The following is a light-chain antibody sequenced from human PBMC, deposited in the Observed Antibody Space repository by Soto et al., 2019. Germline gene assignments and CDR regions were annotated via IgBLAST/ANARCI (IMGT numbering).Light chain of an antibody. CDR3: QQRSIWLT. Sequence: EIVLTQSPPTLSLSPGERATLSCRASQSVSNFLAWYQQKPGQAPRLLIHDASTRAAGIPARFSGSGSGTDFTLTINSLEPEDVALYYCQQRSIWLTFGGGTKVEIE. CDR1: QSVSNF. CDR2: DAS. J-gene: IGKJ4*01. V-gene: IGKV3-11*01.